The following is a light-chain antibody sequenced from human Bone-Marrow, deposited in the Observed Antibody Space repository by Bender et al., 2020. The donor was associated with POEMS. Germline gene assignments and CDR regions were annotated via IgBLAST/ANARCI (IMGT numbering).Light chain of an antibody. Sequence: QSALTQPPSASGSPGQSVTISCTGTSSDVGAYNYVSWYQQHPGKAPKLMIYEVSERPSGVPDRFSGSKSGNAASLTVSGLQAEDEADYYCCSYAGSYTYVFGAGTEVTVL. CDR2: EVS. CDR1: SSDVGAYNY. J-gene: IGLJ1*01. CDR3: CSYAGSYTYV. V-gene: IGLV2-8*01.